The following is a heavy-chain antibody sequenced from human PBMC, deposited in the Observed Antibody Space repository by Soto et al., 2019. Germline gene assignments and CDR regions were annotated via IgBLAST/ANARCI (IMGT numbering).Heavy chain of an antibody. D-gene: IGHD3-22*01. CDR2: IIPIFGTA. J-gene: IGHJ4*02. Sequence: QVQLVQSGAEVRKPGSSVKVSCKASGGTFSRHAISWVRQAPGQGLEWMGGIIPIFGTANHAQKFQGRVTIIADESTTTVYMELSSLRSEDTAVYYCARAWGYDSNDYYYAYWGQGTLVIVSS. CDR3: ARAWGYDSNDYYYAY. V-gene: IGHV1-69*01. CDR1: GGTFSRHA.